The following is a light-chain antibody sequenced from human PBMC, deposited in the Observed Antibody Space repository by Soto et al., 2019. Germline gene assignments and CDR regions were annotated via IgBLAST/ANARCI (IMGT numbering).Light chain of an antibody. V-gene: IGKV1-5*03. CDR2: KAS. CDR1: QTFTGW. J-gene: IGKJ1*01. CDR3: QQYPRYSAWT. Sequence: DLQRTPTARKRAASGGGVVTVGRRASQTFTGWLAWYQQKPGKAPKLLIYKASSLESGVPSRFSGSGYGTALNLTIMRSQHSDFATYSSQQYPRYSAWTFARGTKVDIK.